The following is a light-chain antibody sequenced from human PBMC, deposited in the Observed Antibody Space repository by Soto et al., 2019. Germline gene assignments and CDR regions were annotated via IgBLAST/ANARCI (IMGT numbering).Light chain of an antibody. CDR1: QSVSSN. V-gene: IGKV3-15*01. Sequence: EIVMTQPPATLPVSPGERATLSCRASQSVSSNLAWYQQKPGQAPRVLIYGASTRATGIPARFSGSGSVTDFTLTISSLQSEDFAVYYCQQYDNWSLTFGGGTKVEI. CDR2: GAS. J-gene: IGKJ4*01. CDR3: QQYDNWSLT.